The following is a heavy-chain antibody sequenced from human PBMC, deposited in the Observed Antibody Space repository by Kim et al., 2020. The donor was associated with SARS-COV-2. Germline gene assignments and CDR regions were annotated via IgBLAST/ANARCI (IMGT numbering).Heavy chain of an antibody. CDR3: AIRSTSGWDYFHY. CDR1: GFTFRSYA. CDR2: ISDGGSGT. Sequence: GGSLRLSCEASGFTFRSYAMNWVRQAPGESLEWVSTISDGGSGTHYADSVKGRFTISRDNSKNTLFLQMNSLRVEDTAVYYCAIRSTSGWDYFHYWGQGTLVAVSS. J-gene: IGHJ4*02. D-gene: IGHD6-19*01. V-gene: IGHV3-23*01.